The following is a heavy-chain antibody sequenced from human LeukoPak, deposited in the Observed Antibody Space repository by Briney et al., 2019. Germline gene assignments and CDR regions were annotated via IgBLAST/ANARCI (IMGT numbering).Heavy chain of an antibody. J-gene: IGHJ4*02. D-gene: IGHD3-22*01. CDR2: INPNSGGT. CDR1: GYTFTDYY. Sequence: ASVKVSCKASGYTFTDYYMHWVRQAPGQGLEWMGWINPNSGGTNYAQKFQGRVTMSRDTSISTAYMELSRLRSDDTAVYYCATDWGYYAFDYWGQGTLVTVSS. CDR3: ATDWGYYAFDY. V-gene: IGHV1-2*02.